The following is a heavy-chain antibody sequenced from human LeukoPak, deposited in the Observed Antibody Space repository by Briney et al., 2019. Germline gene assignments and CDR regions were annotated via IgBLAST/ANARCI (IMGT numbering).Heavy chain of an antibody. J-gene: IGHJ4*02. CDR1: GYTLTELS. CDR3: ATAIPDYDFWSGCV. Sequence: GASVKVSCKVSGYTLTELSMHWVRQAPGKGLEWMGGYDPEDGETIYAQKFQGRVTMTEDTSTDTDYMELSSLRSEDTAVYYCATAIPDYDFWSGCVWGQGTLVTVSS. V-gene: IGHV1-24*01. CDR2: YDPEDGET. D-gene: IGHD3-3*01.